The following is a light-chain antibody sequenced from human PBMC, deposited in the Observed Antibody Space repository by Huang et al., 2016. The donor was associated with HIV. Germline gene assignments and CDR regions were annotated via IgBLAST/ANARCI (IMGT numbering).Light chain of an antibody. Sequence: DIQMTRSPSTLSASVGDRVTITCRASQNINTWLAWYQQKPGKAPNLLIYRASSLQSGVPSRFTGSGSGTEFTLTITSLQPDDLATYYCQQYNTYVYTFGQGTKLEIK. CDR1: QNINTW. J-gene: IGKJ2*01. CDR2: RAS. V-gene: IGKV1-5*03. CDR3: QQYNTYVYT.